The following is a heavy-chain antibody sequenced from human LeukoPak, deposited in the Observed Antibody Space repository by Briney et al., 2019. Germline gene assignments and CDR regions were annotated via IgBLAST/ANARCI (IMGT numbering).Heavy chain of an antibody. J-gene: IGHJ3*02. CDR2: IYYSGRT. Sequence: PPETPSLTCTVSGGSIMVAAYSWSWIRQPPGKGLEWIGYIYYSGRTYYNPSLKSLVTISLDRSKNQFSLKLSAVTAADTAVYFCARGYGDNSGAFDIWGQRPVLPVSS. CDR3: ARGYGDNSGAFDI. CDR1: GGSIMVAAYS. D-gene: IGHD4-23*01. V-gene: IGHV4-30-2*01.